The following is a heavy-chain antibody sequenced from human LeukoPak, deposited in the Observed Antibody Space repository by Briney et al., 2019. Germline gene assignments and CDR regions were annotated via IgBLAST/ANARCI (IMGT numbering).Heavy chain of an antibody. Sequence: ASVKVSCTASGYTFTSYAMHWVRQAPGQRLEWMGWINAGNGNTKYSQEFQGRVTITRDTSASTAYMELSSLRSEDMAVYYCARDRGYSYGSNWFDPWGQGTLVTVSS. CDR3: ARDRGYSYGSNWFDP. V-gene: IGHV1-3*03. CDR2: INAGNGNT. CDR1: GYTFTSYA. D-gene: IGHD5-18*01. J-gene: IGHJ5*02.